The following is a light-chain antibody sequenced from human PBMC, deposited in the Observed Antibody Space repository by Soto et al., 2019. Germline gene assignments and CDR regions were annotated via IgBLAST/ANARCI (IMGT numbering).Light chain of an antibody. Sequence: IVMTQSPGTLFLSPGERATLSCRASQSVSSSYLAWYQQKPVQAPRLLIYGASSRATGIPDRFSGSGSGTDFTLTISRLQPEDFAVYYCQQYGSSPWTFGQGTKVEIK. CDR2: GAS. V-gene: IGKV3-20*01. J-gene: IGKJ1*01. CDR3: QQYGSSPWT. CDR1: QSVSSSY.